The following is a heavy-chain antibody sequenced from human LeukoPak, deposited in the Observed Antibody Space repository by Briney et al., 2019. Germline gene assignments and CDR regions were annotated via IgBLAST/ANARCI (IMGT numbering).Heavy chain of an antibody. V-gene: IGHV1-18*01. CDR3: ARGEDHICLGELSLCY. CDR2: NSAYNGNT. Sequence: GASVTVSFTAPGYTLTSYGISWVRQAPGHGVEWMGWNSAYNGNTNYAQKRQGRVTMTTDTSASTAYMELRSLRSDDTAVYYCARGEDHICLGELSLCYWGQGTLVTVSS. J-gene: IGHJ4*02. CDR1: GYTLTSYG. D-gene: IGHD3-16*02.